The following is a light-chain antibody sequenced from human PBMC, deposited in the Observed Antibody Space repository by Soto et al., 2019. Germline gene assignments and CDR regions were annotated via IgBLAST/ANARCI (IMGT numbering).Light chain of an antibody. V-gene: IGLV2-11*01. J-gene: IGLJ2*01. CDR3: CSYAFTFAV. CDR2: DVS. Sequence: QSALTQPRSVSGSPGQSVAMSCTGTSSNLGPYNYVSWYQQHPGKAPTLIIYDVSNRPSGVPDRFSGSKSGNTASLTISGLQADDEADYYCCSYAFTFAVFGGGTKLTVL. CDR1: SSNLGPYNY.